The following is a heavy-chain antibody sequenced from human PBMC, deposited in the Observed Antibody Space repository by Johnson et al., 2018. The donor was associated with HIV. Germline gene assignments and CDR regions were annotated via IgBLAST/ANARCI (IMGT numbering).Heavy chain of an antibody. CDR1: GLTFSDYD. Sequence: QVQLVESGGGLVKPGGSLRLSCAASGLTFSDYDMSWIRQAPGKGLEWVSYISSSGSTIYYADSVEGRFTISRDNAKNSLYLQMNSLRAEDTAVYYCARSCRDGYTCDAFDIWGQGTMVTVSS. CDR3: ARSCRDGYTCDAFDI. D-gene: IGHD5-24*01. J-gene: IGHJ3*02. V-gene: IGHV3-11*04. CDR2: ISSSGSTI.